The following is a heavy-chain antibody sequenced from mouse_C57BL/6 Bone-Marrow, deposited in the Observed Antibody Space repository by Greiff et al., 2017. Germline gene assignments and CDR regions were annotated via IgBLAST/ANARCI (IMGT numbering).Heavy chain of an antibody. Sequence: EVKLMESGGGLVQPGGSMKLSCAASGFTFSDAWMDWVRQSPEKGLEWVAEIRNKANNHATYYAESVKGRFTISRDDSKSSVYLQMNSLRAEDTGIYYCTRKRITTVVAPYYYAMDYWGQGTSVTVSS. CDR3: TRKRITTVVAPYYYAMDY. CDR1: GFTFSDAW. D-gene: IGHD1-1*01. V-gene: IGHV6-6*01. J-gene: IGHJ4*01. CDR2: IRNKANNHAT.